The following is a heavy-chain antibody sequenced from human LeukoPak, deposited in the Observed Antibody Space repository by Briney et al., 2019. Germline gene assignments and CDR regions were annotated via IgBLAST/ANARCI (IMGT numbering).Heavy chain of an antibody. Sequence: GGSLRLSCAASGFTVSSSYMSWVSRAPGEGLEWVSVIYSGGSTYYADSVKGRFTISRDNSKNTLYLQMNSLRAEDTAVYYCARRGDYGSAFDIWGQGTMVTVSS. V-gene: IGHV3-66*04. D-gene: IGHD3-16*01. J-gene: IGHJ3*02. CDR1: GFTVSSSY. CDR3: ARRGDYGSAFDI. CDR2: IYSGGST.